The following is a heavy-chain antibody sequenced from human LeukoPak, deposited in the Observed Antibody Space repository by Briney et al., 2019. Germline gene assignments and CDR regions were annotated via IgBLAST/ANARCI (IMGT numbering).Heavy chain of an antibody. CDR2: ISSSSNYI. CDR1: GFTFSSYS. Sequence: GGSLRLSCAASGFTFSSYSMNWVRQAPGKRLEWVSSISSSSNYIYYADSVKGRFTISRDNAKNSLYLQMNSLRAEDTAVYYCARIRQIRFGESDYWGQGTLVTVSS. V-gene: IGHV3-21*01. J-gene: IGHJ4*02. D-gene: IGHD3-10*01. CDR3: ARIRQIRFGESDY.